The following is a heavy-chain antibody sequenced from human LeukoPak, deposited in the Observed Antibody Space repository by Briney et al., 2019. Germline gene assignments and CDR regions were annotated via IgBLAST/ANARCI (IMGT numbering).Heavy chain of an antibody. CDR1: GGSFSGYY. J-gene: IGHJ6*03. D-gene: IGHD3-10*01. CDR3: ARESALSITMVRGQENYYYYMDV. Sequence: AETLSLTCAVYGGSFSGYYWSWIRQPPGKGLEWIGEINHSGSTNYNPSLKSRVTISVDTSKNQFSLKLSSVTAADTDVYYCARESALSITMVRGQENYYYYMDVWGKGTTVTISS. V-gene: IGHV4-34*01. CDR2: INHSGST.